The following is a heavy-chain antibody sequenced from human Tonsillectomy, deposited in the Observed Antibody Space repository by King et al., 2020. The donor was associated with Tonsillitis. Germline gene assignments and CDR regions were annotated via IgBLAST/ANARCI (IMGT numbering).Heavy chain of an antibody. J-gene: IGHJ1*01. D-gene: IGHD6-13*01. V-gene: IGHV4-39*01. CDR3: AGSIAAAGTTGYFQH. Sequence: QLQESGPGLVKPSETLSLTCTVSGGSISSSSYYWGWIRQPPGKGLEWIGSIYYSGSTYYNPSLKSRVTISVDTSTNQFSLKLSSVTAADTAVYYCAGSIAAAGTTGYFQHWGQGTLVTVSS. CDR2: IYYSGST. CDR1: GGSISSSSYY.